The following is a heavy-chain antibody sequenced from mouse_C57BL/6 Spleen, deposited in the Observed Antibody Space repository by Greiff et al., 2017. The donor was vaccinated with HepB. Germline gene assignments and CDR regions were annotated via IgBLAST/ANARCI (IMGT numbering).Heavy chain of an antibody. D-gene: IGHD1-3*01. Sequence: QVQLKESGPELVKPGASVKISCKASGYAFSSSWMNWVKQRPGKGLEWIGRIYPGDGDTNYNGKFKGKATLTADKSSSTAYMQLSSLTSEDSAVYFCARGGIQWDYFDYWGQGTTLTVSS. V-gene: IGHV1-82*01. CDR2: IYPGDGDT. CDR1: GYAFSSSW. J-gene: IGHJ2*01. CDR3: ARGGIQWDYFDY.